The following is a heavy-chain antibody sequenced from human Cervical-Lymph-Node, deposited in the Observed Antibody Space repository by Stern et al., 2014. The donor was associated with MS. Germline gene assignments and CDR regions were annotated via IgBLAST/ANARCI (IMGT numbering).Heavy chain of an antibody. J-gene: IGHJ4*02. CDR3: ARGDPSWGNFRRSFDY. CDR1: GGSVSSSNW. V-gene: IGHV4-4*02. CDR2: IYLSGST. Sequence: QVQLQESGPGLVKPSGTLSLTCAVSGGSVSSSNWWSWVRQPPGKGLEWIGEIYLSGSTLYNPSLKSRVTIPVDRSKNQFSLRLSSVTAADTAMYYCARGDPSWGNFRRSFDYWGQGTLVTVSS. D-gene: IGHD3-16*02.